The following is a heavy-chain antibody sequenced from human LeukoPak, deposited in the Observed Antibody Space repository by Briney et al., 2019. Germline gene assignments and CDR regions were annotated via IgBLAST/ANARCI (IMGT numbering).Heavy chain of an antibody. V-gene: IGHV4-4*07. J-gene: IGHJ5*02. CDR3: AREPLRRVTLRWFDP. D-gene: IGHD2-21*02. Sequence: SETLSLTCTVSGGSISSYYWSWIRQPAGKGLEWVGRIYTSGNTNYNPSLKSRVSMSVDTSKNQFSLRLTSVTAADTAVYYCAREPLRRVTLRWFDPWGPGALVTVSS. CDR2: IYTSGNT. CDR1: GGSISSYY.